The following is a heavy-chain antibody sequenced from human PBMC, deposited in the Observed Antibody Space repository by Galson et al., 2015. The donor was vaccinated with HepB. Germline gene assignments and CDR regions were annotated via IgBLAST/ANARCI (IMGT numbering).Heavy chain of an antibody. V-gene: IGHV1-18*01. D-gene: IGHD4-17*01. CDR3: AREVTYGAYYGDAWDAFDI. CDR2: ISAYNGNT. J-gene: IGHJ3*02. CDR1: GYTFTSYG. Sequence: SVKVSCKASGYTFTSYGISWVRQAPGQGLEWMGWISAYNGNTNYAQKLQGRVTMTTDTSTSTAYMELRSLRSDDTAVYYCAREVTYGAYYGDAWDAFDIWGQGTMVTVSS.